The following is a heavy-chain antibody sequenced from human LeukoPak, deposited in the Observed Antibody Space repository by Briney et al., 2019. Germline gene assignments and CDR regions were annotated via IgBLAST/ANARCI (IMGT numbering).Heavy chain of an antibody. J-gene: IGHJ4*02. CDR2: IKQDGSEK. Sequence: GGSLRLSCAASGFTFSSYWMSWVRQAPGKGLEWVANIKQDGSEKYYVDSVKGRFTISRDNAKNSLYLQMNSLRAEDTAVYYCARGKGLSWYYFDYWGQGTLVTVRS. V-gene: IGHV3-7*01. D-gene: IGHD6-13*01. CDR3: ARGKGLSWYYFDY. CDR1: GFTFSSYW.